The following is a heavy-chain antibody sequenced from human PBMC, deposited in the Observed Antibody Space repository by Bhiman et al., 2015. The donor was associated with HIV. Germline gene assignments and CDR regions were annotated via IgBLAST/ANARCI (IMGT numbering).Heavy chain of an antibody. D-gene: IGHD1-26*01. V-gene: IGHV3-33*08. Sequence: VQLVESGGGLVQPGGSLRLSCVASGFTFSRYWMSWVRQAPGKGLEWVALIWFDGSKKYYADSVKGRFTISRDNSKNTLYLQMNSLRDEDTAVYYCASNLNSGTYTWGQGTLVTVSS. CDR1: GFTFSRYW. J-gene: IGHJ5*02. CDR3: ASNLNSGTYT. CDR2: IWFDGSKK.